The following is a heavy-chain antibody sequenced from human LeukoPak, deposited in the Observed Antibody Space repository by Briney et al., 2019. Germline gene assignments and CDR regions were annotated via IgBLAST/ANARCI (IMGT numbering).Heavy chain of an antibody. CDR1: GGSFSGYY. Sequence: SETLSLTCAVYGGSFSGYYWSWIRQPLGKGLEWIGEINHSGSTNYNPSLKSRVTISVDTSKNQFSLKLSSVTAADTAVYYCASPGMYSSGWYESSYYGMDVWGQGTTVTVSS. CDR3: ASPGMYSSGWYESSYYGMDV. V-gene: IGHV4-34*01. D-gene: IGHD6-19*01. J-gene: IGHJ6*02. CDR2: INHSGST.